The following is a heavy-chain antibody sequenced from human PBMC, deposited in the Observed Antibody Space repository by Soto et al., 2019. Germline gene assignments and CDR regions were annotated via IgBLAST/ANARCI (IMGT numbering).Heavy chain of an antibody. CDR2: IYYSGST. CDR1: GGSISSHY. J-gene: IGHJ4*02. Sequence: SETLSLTCTVSGGSISSHYWSWIRQPPGKGLEWIGYIYYSGSTNYNPSLKSRVTISVDTSKNQFSLKLRSVTVADTAVYYCAGSSSWYSPHYFDYWGQGTLVTVSS. V-gene: IGHV4-59*11. CDR3: AGSSSWYSPHYFDY. D-gene: IGHD6-13*01.